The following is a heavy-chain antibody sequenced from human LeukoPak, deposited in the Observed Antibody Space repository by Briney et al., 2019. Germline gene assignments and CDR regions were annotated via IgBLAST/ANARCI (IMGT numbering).Heavy chain of an antibody. J-gene: IGHJ3*02. CDR3: AREFRDVVVMGRVMGEIVSDAFDI. Sequence: PGRSLRLSCAASGFTFSSYAMHWVRQAPGKGLEWVAVISYDGSNKYYADSVKGRFTISRDNSKNTLYLQMNSLRAEDTAVYYCAREFRDVVVMGRVMGEIVSDAFDIWGQGTMVTVSS. CDR2: ISYDGSNK. D-gene: IGHD2-21*01. V-gene: IGHV3-30-3*01. CDR1: GFTFSSYA.